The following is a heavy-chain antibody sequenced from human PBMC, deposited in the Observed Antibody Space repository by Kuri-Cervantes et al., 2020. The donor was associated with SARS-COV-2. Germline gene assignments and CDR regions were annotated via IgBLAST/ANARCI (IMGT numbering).Heavy chain of an antibody. D-gene: IGHD2-15*01. V-gene: IGHV3-66*01. CDR3: ARDLICSTCDTPNFYGMDV. CDR2: IYSGGST. CDR1: GFPFASNY. J-gene: IGHJ6*02. Sequence: GGSLRLSCAASGFPFASNYRIWVRQAPEKGLEWVSSIYSGGSTHYAESLKGRFTISRDTSKNTVYLQMNSLRGEDTGVYYCARDLICSTCDTPNFYGMDVWGQGTTVTVSS.